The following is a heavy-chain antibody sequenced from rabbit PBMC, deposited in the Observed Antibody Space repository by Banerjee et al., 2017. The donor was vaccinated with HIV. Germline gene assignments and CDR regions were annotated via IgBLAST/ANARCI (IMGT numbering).Heavy chain of an antibody. Sequence: QSLEESGGDLVKPGASLTLTCTASGFDFSRNAMCWVRQAPGKGLEWIACIYPGSWGSPYYASWAEGRFTISKTSSTTATLQMTSLTAADTATYFCARAGDYDYTYGYAGYPMWGQGTLVTVS. J-gene: IGHJ4*01. V-gene: IGHV1S40*01. CDR3: ARAGDYDYTYGYAGYPM. D-gene: IGHD6-1*01. CDR2: IYPGSWGSP. CDR1: GFDFSRNA.